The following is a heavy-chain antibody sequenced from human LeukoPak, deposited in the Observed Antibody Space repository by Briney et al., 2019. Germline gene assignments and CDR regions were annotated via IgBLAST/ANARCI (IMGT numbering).Heavy chain of an antibody. CDR2: INHSGST. CDR3: ARGRDGYKRIYYYYYYMDV. Sequence: SETLSLTCAVYGGSFSGYYWSWIRQPPGKGLEWIGEINHSGSTNYNPSLRSRVTISVDTSKNQFSLKLSSVTAADTAVYYCARGRDGYKRIYYYYYYMDVWGKGTTVTVSS. J-gene: IGHJ6*03. V-gene: IGHV4-34*01. CDR1: GGSFSGYY. D-gene: IGHD5-24*01.